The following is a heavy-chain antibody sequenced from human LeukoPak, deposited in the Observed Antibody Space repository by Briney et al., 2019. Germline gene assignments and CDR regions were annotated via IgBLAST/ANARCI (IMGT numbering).Heavy chain of an antibody. Sequence: GGSLRLSCAAPGFTFSSYEMNWVRQAPGKGLEWVSYISSSGSTIYYADSVKGRFTISRDNAKNSLYLQMNSLRAEDTAVYYCARDRDNTGIDYWGQGTLVTVSS. D-gene: IGHD1-26*01. CDR2: ISSSGSTI. V-gene: IGHV3-48*03. CDR3: ARDRDNTGIDY. J-gene: IGHJ4*02. CDR1: GFTFSSYE.